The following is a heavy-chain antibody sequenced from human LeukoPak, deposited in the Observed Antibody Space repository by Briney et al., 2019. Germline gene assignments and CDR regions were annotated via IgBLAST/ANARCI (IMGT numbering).Heavy chain of an antibody. V-gene: IGHV1-2*02. CDR3: ARAYYYGMDG. Sequence: ASVKVSCKASGYTFTGYYMHWVRQAPGQGLEWMGWINLNSGGTNYAQKFRGRVTMTRDKSISAAYMELSGLRSDDTAVYYCARAYYYGMDGWGQGTTVTVSS. CDR2: INLNSGGT. J-gene: IGHJ6*02. CDR1: GYTFTGYY.